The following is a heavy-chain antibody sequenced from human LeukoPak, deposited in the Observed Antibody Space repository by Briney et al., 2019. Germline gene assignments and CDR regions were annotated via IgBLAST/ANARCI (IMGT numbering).Heavy chain of an antibody. V-gene: IGHV3-23*01. Sequence: GGSLRLSCAASGFTLSSYAMSWVRQAPGKGLEWVSAISGSGGSTYYADSVKGRFTISRDNSKNTLYLQMNSLRAEDTAVYYCAKDLGLSRQWLVTWFDPWGQGTLVTVSS. J-gene: IGHJ5*02. CDR3: AKDLGLSRQWLVTWFDP. D-gene: IGHD6-19*01. CDR2: ISGSGGST. CDR1: GFTLSSYA.